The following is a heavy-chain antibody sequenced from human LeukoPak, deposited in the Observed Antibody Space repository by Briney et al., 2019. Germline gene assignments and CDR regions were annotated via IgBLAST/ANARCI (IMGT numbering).Heavy chain of an antibody. J-gene: IGHJ4*02. Sequence: GGSLRLSCAASGFTFSSYAMSWVRQAPGKGLEWVSAISGSGGSTYYADPVKGRFTISRDNSKNTLYLQMNSLRAEDTAVYYCAKFGHGSYVGGNYFDYWGQGTLVTVSS. D-gene: IGHD1-26*01. CDR1: GFTFSSYA. V-gene: IGHV3-23*01. CDR3: AKFGHGSYVGGNYFDY. CDR2: ISGSGGST.